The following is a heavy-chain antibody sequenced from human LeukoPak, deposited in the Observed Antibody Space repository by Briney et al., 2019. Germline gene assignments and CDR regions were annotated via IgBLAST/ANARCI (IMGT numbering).Heavy chain of an antibody. D-gene: IGHD6-19*01. V-gene: IGHV3-23*01. CDR3: AKEAVAGTDY. CDR2: ISGSGGST. Sequence: PGGSLRLSCAASGFIFNRHWMNWVRQAPGKGLEWVSAISGSGGSTYYADSAKGRFTISRDNSKNTLYLQMNSLRAEDTAVYYCAKEAVAGTDYWGQGTLVTVSS. CDR1: GFIFNRHW. J-gene: IGHJ4*02.